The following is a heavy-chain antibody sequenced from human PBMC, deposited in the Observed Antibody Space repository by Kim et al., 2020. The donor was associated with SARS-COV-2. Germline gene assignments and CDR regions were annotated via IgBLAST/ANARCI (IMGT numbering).Heavy chain of an antibody. D-gene: IGHD2-21*02. V-gene: IGHV3-23*01. J-gene: IGHJ4*02. Sequence: VKGRFTISRDNSKNTLYLQMNSLRAEDTAVYYCAKDGSYCGGDCYSYFDYWGQGTLVTVSS. CDR3: AKDGSYCGGDCYSYFDY.